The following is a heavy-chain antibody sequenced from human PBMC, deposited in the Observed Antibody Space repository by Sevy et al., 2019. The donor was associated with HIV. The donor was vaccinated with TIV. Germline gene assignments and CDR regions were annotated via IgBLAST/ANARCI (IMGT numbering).Heavy chain of an antibody. Sequence: GGSLRLSCAFSGLTFRNLWMSWVRQAPGKGLEWVANIKQDGSDKYYVDSVRGRFTISRDNAKNSLFLQVNSLRADDTAVYYCARSYFGSGTSYGMDVWGRGTTVTVSS. J-gene: IGHJ6*02. CDR3: ARSYFGSGTSYGMDV. V-gene: IGHV3-7*01. CDR1: GLTFRNLW. CDR2: IKQDGSDK. D-gene: IGHD3-10*01.